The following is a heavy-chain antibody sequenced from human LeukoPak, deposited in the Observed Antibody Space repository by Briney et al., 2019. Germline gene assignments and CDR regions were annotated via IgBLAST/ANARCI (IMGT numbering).Heavy chain of an antibody. CDR1: GGSISSGGYY. CDR3: ARYGSGVGATNWFDP. D-gene: IGHD1-26*01. CDR2: IYYSGST. Sequence: PSQTLSLTCTVSGGSISSGGYYWSWLRQHPGKGLEWIGYIYYSGSTYYNPSLKSRVTISVDTSKNQFSLKLSSVTAADTAVYYCARYGSGVGATNWFDPWGQGTLVTVSS. J-gene: IGHJ5*02. V-gene: IGHV4-31*03.